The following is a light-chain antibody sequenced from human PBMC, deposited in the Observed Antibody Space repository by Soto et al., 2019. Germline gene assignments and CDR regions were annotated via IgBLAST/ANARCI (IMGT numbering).Light chain of an antibody. CDR2: DNS. CDR3: QSYDRSLSGSRV. J-gene: IGLJ1*01. CDR1: SSNIGAGYD. V-gene: IGLV1-40*01. Sequence: QSVLTQPPSVSGAPGQRVTISCTGSSSNIGAGYDVHWYQQLPGTAPKLLIYDNSNRPSGVPDRLSGSKSGTSASLAITGLQAEDEADYYCQSYDRSLSGSRVFGTGTQLTVL.